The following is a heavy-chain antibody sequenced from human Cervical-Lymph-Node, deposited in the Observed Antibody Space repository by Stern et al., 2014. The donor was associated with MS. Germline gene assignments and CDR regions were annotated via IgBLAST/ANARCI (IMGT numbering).Heavy chain of an antibody. D-gene: IGHD3-3*01. CDR1: GFSLSDYY. J-gene: IGHJ4*02. V-gene: IGHV3-11*01. CDR3: ARQSVRFMEFEETDY. Sequence: VQLVESGGALVKPGGSLRLSCAASGFSLSDYYMSWFRQAPGKGLEWVSCISVTSNTIYYSDSVRGRFSISRDNTKNSLYLQMDSLRAEDTAVYYCARQSVRFMEFEETDYWGQGTLVTVSS. CDR2: ISVTSNTI.